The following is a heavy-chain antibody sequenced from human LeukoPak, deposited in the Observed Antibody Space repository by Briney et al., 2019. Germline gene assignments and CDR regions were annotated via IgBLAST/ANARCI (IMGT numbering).Heavy chain of an antibody. Sequence: NPSGTLSLTCAVSGGSISSSNWWSWVRQPPGKGLEWIGEIYRSGSTNYNPSLKSRLTMSVDTSKNQFSLKMSSVTAADTAVYYCARGNSSSWPLDYWGQGTLVTVSS. J-gene: IGHJ4*02. CDR1: GGSISSSNW. CDR2: IYRSGST. V-gene: IGHV4-4*02. D-gene: IGHD6-13*01. CDR3: ARGNSSSWPLDY.